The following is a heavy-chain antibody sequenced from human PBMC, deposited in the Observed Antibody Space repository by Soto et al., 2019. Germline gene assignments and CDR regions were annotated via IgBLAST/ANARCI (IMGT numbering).Heavy chain of an antibody. CDR2: VYYTGST. V-gene: IGHV4-59*01. Sequence: ASETLSLTCSVSGGSISGSYWSWIRQSPGKGLEWLGYVYYTGSTNYSPSLRSRVSISVDTSKNEFSLRLISVTAADTAVYYCTREQADDNYFDPWGQGTLVTVSS. CDR1: GGSISGSY. CDR3: TREQADDNYFDP. J-gene: IGHJ5*02.